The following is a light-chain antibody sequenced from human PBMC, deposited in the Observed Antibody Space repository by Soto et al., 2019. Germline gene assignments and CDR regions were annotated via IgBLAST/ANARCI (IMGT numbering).Light chain of an antibody. CDR1: QSVSSN. J-gene: IGKJ5*01. Sequence: RTQSPATLSVSPGESATLSCRASQSVSSNLAWHQQKPGQAPRILMYDASTRATGISARFSGSGSGTEFTLTISSLQSEDFAIYYCQQRSNWPPIPFGQGTRLAIK. V-gene: IGKV3-15*01. CDR2: DAS. CDR3: QQRSNWPPIP.